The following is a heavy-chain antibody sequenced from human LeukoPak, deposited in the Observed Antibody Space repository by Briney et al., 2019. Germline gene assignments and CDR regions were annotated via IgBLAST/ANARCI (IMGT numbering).Heavy chain of an antibody. V-gene: IGHV4-4*07. Sequence: PSETLSFTCTVSGGSISSYYWSWIRQPAGKGLEWIGRIYTSGSTNYNPSLKSRVTMSVDTSKNQFSLKLSSVTAADTAVYYCAREVVGTPIAVAGTYFQHWGQGTLVTVSS. D-gene: IGHD6-19*01. CDR2: IYTSGST. CDR1: GGSISSYY. CDR3: AREVVGTPIAVAGTYFQH. J-gene: IGHJ1*01.